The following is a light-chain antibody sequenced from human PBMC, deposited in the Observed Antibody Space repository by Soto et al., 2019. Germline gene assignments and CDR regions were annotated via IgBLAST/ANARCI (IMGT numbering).Light chain of an antibody. CDR3: QQYYSYPYT. V-gene: IGKV1-8*01. CDR2: AAS. J-gene: IGKJ3*01. Sequence: AIRMTQSPSSLSASTGDRATITCRASQGISSYLAWYQQKPGKAPKLLIYAASTLESGVPSRFSGSGSGTDFTLTISCLQSEDFATDYCQQYYSYPYTFGPGTKVDIK. CDR1: QGISSY.